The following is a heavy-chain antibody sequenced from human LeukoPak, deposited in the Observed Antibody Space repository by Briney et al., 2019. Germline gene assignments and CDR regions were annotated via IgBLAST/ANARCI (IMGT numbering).Heavy chain of an antibody. CDR3: ARDVVLDY. V-gene: IGHV3-66*01. CDR2: IYSGGST. J-gene: IGHJ4*02. Sequence: TGGSLRLSCAASGFTVRNNYMSWVRQAPGKGLEWVSVIYSGGSTYYADSVKGRFTISRDNSKNTLYLQMNSLRAEDTAVYYCARDVVLDYWGQGTLVTVSS. CDR1: GFTVRNNY.